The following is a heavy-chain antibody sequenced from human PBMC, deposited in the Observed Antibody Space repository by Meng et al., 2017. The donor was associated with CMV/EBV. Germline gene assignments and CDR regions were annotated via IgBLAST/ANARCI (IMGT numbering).Heavy chain of an antibody. D-gene: IGHD2-2*02. Sequence: SETLSLTCAVYGGSFSGYYRSWIRQPPGKGLEWIGEINHSGSTNYNPSLKSRVTISVDTSKNQFSLKLSSVTAADTAVYYCARSRYCSSTSCYRGNYYYYGMDVWGQGTTVTVSS. CDR3: ARSRYCSSTSCYRGNYYYYGMDV. CDR1: GGSFSGYY. J-gene: IGHJ6*02. V-gene: IGHV4-34*01. CDR2: INHSGST.